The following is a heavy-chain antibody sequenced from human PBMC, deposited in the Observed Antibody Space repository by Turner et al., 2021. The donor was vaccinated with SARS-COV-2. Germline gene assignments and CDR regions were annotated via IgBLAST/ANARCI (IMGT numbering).Heavy chain of an antibody. V-gene: IGHV3-21*01. J-gene: IGHJ3*02. D-gene: IGHD5-12*01. CDR1: GFAFTIYS. Sequence: EVQVVESGGGLVKPGGYLRLSCASSGFAFTIYSMNWVRQAPGKGLEWLSAISSSGKNVYDADSVKGRFTISRDNAKSSLYLQMNSLRVEDTALYYCAKVRVDVSKRSDAFDIWGQGTMVTVSS. CDR3: AKVRVDVSKRSDAFDI. CDR2: ISSSGKNV.